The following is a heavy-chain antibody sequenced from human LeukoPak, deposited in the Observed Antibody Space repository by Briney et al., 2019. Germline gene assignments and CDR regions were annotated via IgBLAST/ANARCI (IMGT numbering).Heavy chain of an antibody. CDR1: GGSFSGYY. J-gene: IGHJ6*03. Sequence: PSETLSLTCAVYGGSFSGYYWSWIRQPPGRGLEWIGETNHSGSTNYNPSLKSRVTISVDTSKNQFSLKLSSVTAADTAVYYCARTTEGGYTYGYFYYYYMDVWGKGTTVTISS. V-gene: IGHV4-34*01. CDR3: ARTTEGGYTYGYFYYYYMDV. CDR2: TNHSGST. D-gene: IGHD5-18*01.